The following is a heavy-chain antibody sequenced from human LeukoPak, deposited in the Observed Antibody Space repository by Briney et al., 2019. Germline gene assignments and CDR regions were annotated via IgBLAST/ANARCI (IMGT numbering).Heavy chain of an antibody. D-gene: IGHD6-13*01. Sequence: SETLSLTCTVSGCSISNSNYNWGWIRQPPGKGLEWIGSIYYSGSTYYNPSLKSRVTISVDTSKNQFSLKLSSVIAADTAVYYCARPGYSSSWTPVYWGQGTLVTVSS. J-gene: IGHJ4*02. V-gene: IGHV4-39*01. CDR3: ARPGYSSSWTPVY. CDR2: IYYSGST. CDR1: GCSISNSNYN.